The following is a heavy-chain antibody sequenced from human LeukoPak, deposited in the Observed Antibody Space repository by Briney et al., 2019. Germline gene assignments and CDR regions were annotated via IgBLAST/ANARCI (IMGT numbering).Heavy chain of an antibody. Sequence: SETLSLTCTVSGGSISSSYWSWIRQPPGKGLEWIGYIYYSRSTNYNPSLRSRVTMLVDTSKNQFSLKLSSVTAADTAVYYCARVLEGLTSFDYWGQGTLVTVSS. CDR2: IYYSRST. CDR1: GGSISSSY. D-gene: IGHD3/OR15-3a*01. CDR3: ARVLEGLTSFDY. V-gene: IGHV4-59*01. J-gene: IGHJ4*02.